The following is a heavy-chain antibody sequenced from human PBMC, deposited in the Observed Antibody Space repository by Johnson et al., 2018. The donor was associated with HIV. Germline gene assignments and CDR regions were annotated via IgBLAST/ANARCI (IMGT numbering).Heavy chain of an antibody. J-gene: IGHJ3*02. D-gene: IGHD3-16*01. CDR3: AKEDQPLLWGSTFDI. V-gene: IGHV3-11*01. CDR1: GFTFSDYY. CDR2: ISSSGSTI. Sequence: VQLVESGGGVVPPGRSLRLSCAASGFTFSDYYMSWIRQAPGKGLEWVSYISSSGSTIYYADSVKSRFTIPRDNAKNTLYLQMNSLRAEDTAVYYCAKEDQPLLWGSTFDIWGQGTMVTVSS.